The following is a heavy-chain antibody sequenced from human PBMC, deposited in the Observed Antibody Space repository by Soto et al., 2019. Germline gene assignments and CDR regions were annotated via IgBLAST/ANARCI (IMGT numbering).Heavy chain of an antibody. D-gene: IGHD6-6*01. V-gene: IGHV4-30-2*01. Sequence: QLQLQESGSGLVKPSQTLSLTCAVSGGSISSGGYSWSWIRQPPGKGLEWIGYIYHSGSTYYNPSLKSRVTISVDRSKTQFSLKLSSVTAADTAVYYCARRARGKGGWYYYGMDVWGQGTTVTVSS. J-gene: IGHJ6*02. CDR2: IYHSGST. CDR1: GGSISSGGYS. CDR3: ARRARGKGGWYYYGMDV.